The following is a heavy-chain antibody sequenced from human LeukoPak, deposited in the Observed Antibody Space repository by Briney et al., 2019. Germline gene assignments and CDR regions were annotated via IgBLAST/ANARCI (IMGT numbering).Heavy chain of an antibody. D-gene: IGHD5-18*01. J-gene: IGHJ6*02. CDR2: ISSRGSTI. CDR3: ARHDTAMATDYGMDV. CDR1: GFTFSVYY. V-gene: IGHV3-11*01. Sequence: GGSLRLSCAASGFTFSVYYMSWIRQAPGKGLEWVSCISSRGSTIYYADSVKGRFTISRDNAKNSLYLQMNSLRAEDTAVYYCARHDTAMATDYGMDVWGQGTTVTVSS.